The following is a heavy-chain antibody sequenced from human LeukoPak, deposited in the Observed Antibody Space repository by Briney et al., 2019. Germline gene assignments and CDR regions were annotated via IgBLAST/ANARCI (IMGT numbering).Heavy chain of an antibody. Sequence: GGSLRLSCAASGFTFSSYAMSWVRQAPGKGLEWVSAISGSGGSTYYADSVKGRFTISRDNSKNTLYLQMNSLRAEDTAVYYCATLPSPDSNGYYLRWMDYFDYWGQGTLVTVSS. CDR2: ISGSGGST. CDR3: ATLPSPDSNGYYLRWMDYFDY. V-gene: IGHV3-23*01. J-gene: IGHJ4*02. D-gene: IGHD3-22*01. CDR1: GFTFSSYA.